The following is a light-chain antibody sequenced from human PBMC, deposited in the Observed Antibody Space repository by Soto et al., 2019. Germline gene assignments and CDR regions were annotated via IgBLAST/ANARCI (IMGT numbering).Light chain of an antibody. J-gene: IGLJ2*01. CDR2: DVI. CDR3: SSYATSDTLV. CDR1: SSDVGGYNY. V-gene: IGLV2-14*01. Sequence: QSALTQPASVSGSPGQSITISCTGTSSDVGGYNYVSWYQQHPGKAPKLMIYDVINRPSGVSNRFSGSKSGNTASLTISGLQAEDEADYYCSSYATSDTLVFGGGTKLTVL.